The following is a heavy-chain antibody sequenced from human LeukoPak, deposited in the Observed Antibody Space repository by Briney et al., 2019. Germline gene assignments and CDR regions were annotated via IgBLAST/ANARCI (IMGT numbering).Heavy chain of an antibody. CDR3: ARGFGGVYLTGHVSFDY. J-gene: IGHJ4*02. D-gene: IGHD3-9*01. CDR2: IYYSGST. Sequence: SETLSLTCTVSGGSISSSSYYWGWIRQPPGKGLEWIGSIYYSGSTSYNPSLKSRVTISVDTSKNQFSLKLSSVTAADTAVYYCARGFGGVYLTGHVSFDYWGQGTLVTVSS. CDR1: GGSISSSSYY. V-gene: IGHV4-39*07.